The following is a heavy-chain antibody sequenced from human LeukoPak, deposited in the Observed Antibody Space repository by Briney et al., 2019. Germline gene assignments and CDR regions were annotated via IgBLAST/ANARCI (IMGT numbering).Heavy chain of an antibody. Sequence: GGSLRLSCAASGFTFSSYSMNWVRQAPGKGLEWVSSISSSSSYIYYADSVKGRFTISRDNSRNTVYLQMNSLRAEDTAVYYCTSFPRADTRDIVFDFWGQGALVTVSS. J-gene: IGHJ4*02. V-gene: IGHV3-21*04. D-gene: IGHD2-15*01. CDR2: ISSSSSYI. CDR3: TSFPRADTRDIVFDF. CDR1: GFTFSSYS.